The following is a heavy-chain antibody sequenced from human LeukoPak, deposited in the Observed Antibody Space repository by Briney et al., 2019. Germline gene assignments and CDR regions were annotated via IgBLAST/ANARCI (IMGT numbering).Heavy chain of an antibody. CDR1: GFTFSSYG. J-gene: IGHJ4*02. CDR2: ISGSGGST. V-gene: IGHV3-23*01. D-gene: IGHD2-21*02. CDR3: AKDGSVVTAIGGPYYFDY. Sequence: PGGSLRLSCIASGFTFSSYGMSWVRQAPGKGLEWVSAISGSGGSTYYADSVKGRFTISRDNSKNTLCLQMNSLRAEDTAVYYCAKDGSVVTAIGGPYYFDYWGQGTLVTVSS.